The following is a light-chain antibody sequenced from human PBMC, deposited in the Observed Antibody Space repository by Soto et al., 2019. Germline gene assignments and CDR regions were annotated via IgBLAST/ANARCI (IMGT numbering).Light chain of an antibody. V-gene: IGKV1-39*01. CDR2: SAS. Sequence: DIQMTQSPSSLSASVGDRVTIACRASESIRDMLNWYQQKPGKAPMLLLSSASILQSGVPSRFSGSGSGTDFSLTISGLQPEDFATYFGQQSYSSPTFCPGTKVDLK. CDR1: ESIRDM. CDR3: QQSYSSPT. J-gene: IGKJ3*01.